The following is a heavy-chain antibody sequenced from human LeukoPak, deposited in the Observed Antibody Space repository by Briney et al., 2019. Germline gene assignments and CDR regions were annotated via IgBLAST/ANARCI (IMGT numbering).Heavy chain of an antibody. D-gene: IGHD1-1*01. J-gene: IGHJ4*02. Sequence: SGTLSLTCAVSGYSIRSGCYWGWVRQPPGQGLEWIGDSYHSGSAYYNPSLKSRVTISVDPSKNQFSLNLRSATAADTAVYYCARRMDNSAYGSFDYWGQGTLVTVSS. CDR2: SYHSGSA. CDR1: GYSIRSGCY. CDR3: ARRMDNSAYGSFDY. V-gene: IGHV4-38-2*01.